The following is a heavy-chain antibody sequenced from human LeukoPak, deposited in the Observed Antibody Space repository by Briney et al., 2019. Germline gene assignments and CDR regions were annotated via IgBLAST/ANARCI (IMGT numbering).Heavy chain of an antibody. CDR3: AREGATYYDILTGYPQGYGMDV. CDR2: IYYSGST. CDR1: GGSISSYY. Sequence: SETLSLTCTVSGGSISSYYWSWIRQPPGKGLEWIGYIYYSGSTNYNPSLKSRVTISVDTSKNQFSLKLSPVTAADTAVYYCAREGATYYDILTGYPQGYGMDVWGQGTMVTVSS. D-gene: IGHD3-9*01. V-gene: IGHV4-59*01. J-gene: IGHJ6*02.